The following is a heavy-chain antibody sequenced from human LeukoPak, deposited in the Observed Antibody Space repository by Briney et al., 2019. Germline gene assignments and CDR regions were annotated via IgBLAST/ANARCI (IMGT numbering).Heavy chain of an antibody. CDR3: ARGPGIAVAGVFDY. V-gene: IGHV1-18*01. CDR2: ISGHNGHT. D-gene: IGHD6-19*01. J-gene: IGHJ4*02. Sequence: WMGWISGHNGHTNYVQKMQGRVTMNTDTSTNTAYMELRNLTSDDTAVYYCARGPGIAVAGVFDYWGQGSLVTVSS.